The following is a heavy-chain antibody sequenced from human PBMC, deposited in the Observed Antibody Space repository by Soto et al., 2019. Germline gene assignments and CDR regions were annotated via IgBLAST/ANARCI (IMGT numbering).Heavy chain of an antibody. CDR2: IYWDDDK. V-gene: IGHV2-5*02. J-gene: IGHJ5*02. Sequence: QITLKESGPTLVKPTQTLTLTCTFSGFSLSTSGVGVGWIRQPPGKALEWLALIYWDDDKRYSPSLKSRLTTXXDXSXTQVVLTMTNMDPVDTATYYCAHRTYGSAPSNWFDPWGQGTLVTVSS. D-gene: IGHD3-10*01. CDR1: GFSLSTSGVG. CDR3: AHRTYGSAPSNWFDP.